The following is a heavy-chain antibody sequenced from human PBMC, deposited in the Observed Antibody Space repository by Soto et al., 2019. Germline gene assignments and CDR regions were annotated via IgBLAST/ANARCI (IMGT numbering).Heavy chain of an antibody. J-gene: IGHJ4*02. CDR1: GFSFGKYA. D-gene: IGHD1-26*01. V-gene: IGHV3-30*18. CDR3: AKDISSYSGSYTYYFDY. Sequence: QVQLVESGGGVVQPGRSLRLSCVASGFSFGKYAMHWVRQAPGKELEWVAVISHDGSKKYSADAVMGRFTISRDNSENTLFLQVNSLRGEDKAVYYCAKDISSYSGSYTYYFDYWGQGTLVTVSS. CDR2: ISHDGSKK.